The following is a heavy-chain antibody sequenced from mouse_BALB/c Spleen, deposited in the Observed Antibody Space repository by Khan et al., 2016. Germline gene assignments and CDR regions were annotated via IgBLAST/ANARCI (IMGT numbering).Heavy chain of an antibody. Sequence: QVQLQQSGAELARPGASVKLSCKASGYTFTTYWMQWVKQRPGQGLEWIGTIYPGDGDTRYTQKFKGKATLTADNSSSTAYMQLSSLAAEDSAVYYCARGNSYYVYDYCGQGTTLTVSS. D-gene: IGHD2-9*01. V-gene: IGHV1-87*01. CDR1: GYTFTTYW. CDR3: ARGNSYYVYDY. CDR2: IYPGDGDT. J-gene: IGHJ2*01.